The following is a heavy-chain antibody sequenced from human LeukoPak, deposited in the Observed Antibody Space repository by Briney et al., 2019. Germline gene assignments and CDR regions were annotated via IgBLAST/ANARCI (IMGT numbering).Heavy chain of an antibody. V-gene: IGHV1-2*02. CDR3: ARSLATAGRQDYFDY. D-gene: IGHD6-13*01. Sequence: WASVKVSCKASGYTFTGYYMHWVRQAPGQGLEWMGWIKPNSGGTSYAQKFQGRVTMTRDTSISTAYMELSRLRSDDTAVYYCARSLATAGRQDYFDYWGQGTLVTVSS. CDR2: IKPNSGGT. J-gene: IGHJ4*02. CDR1: GYTFTGYY.